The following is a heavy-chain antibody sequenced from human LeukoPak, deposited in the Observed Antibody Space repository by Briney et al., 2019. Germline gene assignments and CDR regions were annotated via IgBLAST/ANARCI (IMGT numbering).Heavy chain of an antibody. CDR1: GHSTSSGYY. CDR3: ARDPPPYYGSGSYSGFDY. D-gene: IGHD3-10*01. Sequence: SETLSLTCTVSGHSTSSGYYWGWIRQPPGKGLEWIGSIYHTGSTYYNPSLKSRVTISVDTSKNQFSLKLSSVTAADTAVYYCARDPPPYYGSGSYSGFDYWGQGTLVTVSS. J-gene: IGHJ4*02. V-gene: IGHV4-38-2*02. CDR2: IYHTGST.